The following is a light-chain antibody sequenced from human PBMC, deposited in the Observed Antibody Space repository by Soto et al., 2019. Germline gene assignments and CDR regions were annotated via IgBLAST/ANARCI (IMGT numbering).Light chain of an antibody. J-gene: IGKJ1*01. Sequence: DIQMTQSPSTLSASVGDRVTITCRASQSISGWLAWYQQKPGKAPNLLIYKASSLESGVPSRFSGSGSGTEFTLTISSLQPDDFATYYCQQYSSYWTFGQGTKVDIK. CDR1: QSISGW. CDR3: QQYSSYWT. CDR2: KAS. V-gene: IGKV1-5*03.